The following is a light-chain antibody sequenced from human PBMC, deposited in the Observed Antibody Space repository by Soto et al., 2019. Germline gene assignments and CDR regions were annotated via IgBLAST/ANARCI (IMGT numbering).Light chain of an antibody. CDR3: AEWDDSLNGHV. V-gene: IGLV1-44*01. CDR2: SND. J-gene: IGLJ1*01. Sequence: QSVLTQPPSASGTPGQRVTISCSGSSSNIGGNVVNWYQQLPGTAPKLLMYSNDQRPSGVPDRFSGSKSGTSASLAISGLQSEDEADYYCAEWDDSLNGHVFGTGTKLTVL. CDR1: SSNIGGNV.